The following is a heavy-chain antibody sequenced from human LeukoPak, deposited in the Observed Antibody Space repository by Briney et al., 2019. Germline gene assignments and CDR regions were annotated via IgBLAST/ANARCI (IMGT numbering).Heavy chain of an antibody. CDR1: GESLNYYY. D-gene: IGHD5-24*01. CDR3: ASGAWATRLHS. V-gene: IGHV4-34*12. Sequence: SDTLSLTCAVYGESLNYYYWSWIRQSPGKGLEWIGEIFDGKTTNYNPSLKSRVTISAATSSKQFSLNLKSVTAADTAVYYCASGAWATRLHSWAQGTLVIVSS. J-gene: IGHJ4*02. CDR2: IFDGKTT.